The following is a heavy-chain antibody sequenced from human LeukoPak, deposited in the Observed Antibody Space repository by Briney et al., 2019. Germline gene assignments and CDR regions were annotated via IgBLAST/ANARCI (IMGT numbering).Heavy chain of an antibody. CDR2: ISSSGSTI. CDR3: AREGLGIVVVPAVTHDAFDI. V-gene: IGHV3-48*03. D-gene: IGHD2-2*03. J-gene: IGHJ3*02. CDR1: GFTFSSYE. Sequence: GGSLRLSSAASGFTFSSYEMNWVRQAPGKGLEWVSYISSSGSTIYYADSVKGRFTISRDNAKNSLYLQMNSLRAEDTAVYYCAREGLGIVVVPAVTHDAFDIWGQGTMVTVSS.